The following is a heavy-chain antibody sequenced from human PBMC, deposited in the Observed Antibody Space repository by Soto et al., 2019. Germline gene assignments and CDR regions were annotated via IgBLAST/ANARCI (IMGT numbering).Heavy chain of an antibody. D-gene: IGHD3-10*01. J-gene: IGHJ5*02. CDR3: ARARLSRSWWFDP. CDR2: IYYSGST. Sequence: PSETLSLTCTFAGCSISSYYWSWIRQPPGKGLEWIGYIYYSGSTNYNPSLKSRVTISVDTSKNQFSLKLSSVTAADTAVYYCARARLSRSWWFDPWGQGTLVTVSS. V-gene: IGHV4-59*01. CDR1: GCSISSYY.